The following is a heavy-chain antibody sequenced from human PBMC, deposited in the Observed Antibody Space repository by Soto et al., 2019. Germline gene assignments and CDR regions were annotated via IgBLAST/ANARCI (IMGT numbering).Heavy chain of an antibody. V-gene: IGHV1-3*05. J-gene: IGHJ4*02. CDR1: GYTLTRYS. CDR3: AILATDYLDNSDNYCDF. Sequence: QVQLVQSGAEEMKPGASVKVSCKASGYTLTRYSIHWVRQAPGQRLEWMGGINAGNGNTKFSYELKGRVTITRDTYASIVYMQPVGSRSEDKAVYYCAILATDYLDNSDNYCDFWGQGTLVTVSS. CDR2: INAGNGNT. D-gene: IGHD3-22*01.